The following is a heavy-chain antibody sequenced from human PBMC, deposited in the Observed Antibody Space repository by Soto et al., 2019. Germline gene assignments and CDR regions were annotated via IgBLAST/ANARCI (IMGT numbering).Heavy chain of an antibody. CDR3: ARGLVPAAIEIDYGMDV. D-gene: IGHD2-2*01. Sequence: GGSLRLSCAASGFTFSSYAMSWVRQAPGKGLEWVSAISGSGGSTYYADSVKGRFTISRDNSKNTLYLQMNSLRAEDTAVYYCARGLVPAAIEIDYGMDVWGQGTTVTVSS. CDR1: GFTFSSYA. CDR2: ISGSGGST. J-gene: IGHJ6*02. V-gene: IGHV3-23*01.